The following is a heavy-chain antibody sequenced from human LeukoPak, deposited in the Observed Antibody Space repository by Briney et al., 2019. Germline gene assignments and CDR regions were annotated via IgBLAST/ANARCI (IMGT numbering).Heavy chain of an antibody. D-gene: IGHD3-16*02. CDR1: GYTFTSYG. CDR2: ISAYNGNT. J-gene: IGHJ4*02. V-gene: IGHV1-18*01. Sequence: ASVKVSCKAFGYTFTSYGVSWVRQAPGQGLEWMGWISAYNGNTNYAQKLQGRVTMTTDTSTSTAYMELRSLRSDDTAVYYCARDYKITFGGVIYYWGQGTLVTVSS. CDR3: ARDYKITFGGVIYY.